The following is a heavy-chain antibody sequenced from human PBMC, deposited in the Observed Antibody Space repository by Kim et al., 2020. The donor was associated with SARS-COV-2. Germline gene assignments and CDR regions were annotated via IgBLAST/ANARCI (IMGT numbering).Heavy chain of an antibody. CDR3: AKESGNFGDPGGYLHS. Sequence: GGSLRLSCATSGFTFENYAIHWVRQSPGKGLEWLSLISSDGTDIRYAASVRGRFTVSKDNSKNSLYLQMITLTTEDTAFYFCAKESGNFGDPGGYLHSWGQGALVTVS. V-gene: IGHV3-43*02. J-gene: IGHJ4*02. CDR2: ISSDGTDI. D-gene: IGHD4-17*01. CDR1: GFTFENYA.